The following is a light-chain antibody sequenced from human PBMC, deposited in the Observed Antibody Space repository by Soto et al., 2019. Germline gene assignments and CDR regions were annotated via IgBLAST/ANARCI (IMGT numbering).Light chain of an antibody. CDR1: SSNIA. V-gene: IGLV1-47*01. CDR2: NNN. CDR3: AAWSASCPYV. Sequence: QSVLTQPPSASGTPGQRVTISCSGSSSNIAWYQHLPGTSPKLLIYNNNQRPSGVPDRFSGSKSGTSASLAISGLRSEDEADYYCAAWSASCPYVFGTGTKLNVL. J-gene: IGLJ1*01.